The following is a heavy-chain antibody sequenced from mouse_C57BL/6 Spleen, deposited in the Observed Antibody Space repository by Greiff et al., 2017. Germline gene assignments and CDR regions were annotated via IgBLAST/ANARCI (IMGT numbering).Heavy chain of an antibody. CDR3: AKRGNGNYGGAMDY. CDR2: IWGDGST. V-gene: IGHV2-3*01. D-gene: IGHD2-1*01. Sequence: VQLQQSGPGLVAPSQSLSITCTVSGFSLTSYGVSWVRQPPGKGLEWLGVIWGDGSTNYHSALISRLSTSKDNSKSQVFLKLNSLQTDDTATYYCAKRGNGNYGGAMDYWGQGTSVTVSS. J-gene: IGHJ4*01. CDR1: GFSLTSYG.